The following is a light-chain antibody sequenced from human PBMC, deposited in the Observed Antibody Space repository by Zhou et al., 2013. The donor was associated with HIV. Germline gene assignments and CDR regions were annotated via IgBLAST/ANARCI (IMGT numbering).Light chain of an antibody. CDR1: QSVSSNY. Sequence: IVLTQSPNTLSLSPGERATLSCRASQSVSSNYLAWYQQRPGQAPRRLIYGASNRATGIPDRFSGDGSGTDFTLTISRLEPEDFAVYYCQQYGSSLLTFGGGTKVEIK. V-gene: IGKV3-20*01. CDR2: GAS. J-gene: IGKJ4*01. CDR3: QQYGSSLLT.